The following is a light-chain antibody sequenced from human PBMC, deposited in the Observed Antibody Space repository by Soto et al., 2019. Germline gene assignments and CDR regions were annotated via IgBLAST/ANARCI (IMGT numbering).Light chain of an antibody. CDR1: SSNIGNNY. J-gene: IGLJ2*01. CDR2: RNN. CDR3: SSYTTNITPVV. Sequence: QSVLTQPPSASGSPGQRVTISCSGSSSNIGNNYVFWYHQLPGAAPKLLTYRNNQRPSGVPDRFSSSKSGTSASLTISGLQAEDEADYYCSSYTTNITPVVFGGGTKLTVL. V-gene: IGLV1-47*01.